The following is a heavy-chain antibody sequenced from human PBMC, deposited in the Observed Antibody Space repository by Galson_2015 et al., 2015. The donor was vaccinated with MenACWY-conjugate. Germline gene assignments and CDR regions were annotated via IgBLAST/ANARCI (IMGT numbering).Heavy chain of an antibody. CDR3: AHGNFDILTGYYWFDAFDI. V-gene: IGHV2-5*02. D-gene: IGHD3-9*01. CDR1: GFSLTTPGVG. CDR2: IYWDDDQ. Sequence: PALVIPTQSLTLTCTFSGFSLTTPGVGVGWIRQPPGKALGWLALIYWDDDQRVSPSLKSRLTITKATSKNQVVLTMTTVDPVDTATYYCAHGNFDILTGYYWFDAFDIWGQGTMVTVSS. J-gene: IGHJ3*02.